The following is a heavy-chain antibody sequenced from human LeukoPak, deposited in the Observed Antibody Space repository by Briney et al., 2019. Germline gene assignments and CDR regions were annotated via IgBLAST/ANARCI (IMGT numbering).Heavy chain of an antibody. CDR3: ARVLPVGASEG. J-gene: IGHJ4*02. D-gene: IGHD1-26*01. CDR1: GYTFTGYY. V-gene: IGHV1-2*02. CDR2: INPNSGGT. Sequence: ASVKVSCKASGYTFTGYYMHWVRQAPGQGLEWMGWINPNSGGTNYARKFQGRVTMTRDTSISTAYVELSRLRSDDTAVYYCARVLPVGASEGWGQGTLVTVSS.